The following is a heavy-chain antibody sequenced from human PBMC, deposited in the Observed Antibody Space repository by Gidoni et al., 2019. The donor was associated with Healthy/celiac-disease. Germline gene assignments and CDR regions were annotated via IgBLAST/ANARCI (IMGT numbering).Heavy chain of an antibody. Sequence: QVQLVESGGGVVQPGRSLRLSCAASGFTFSSYGMHWVRQAPGKGLEWVAVIWYDGSNKYYADSVKGRFTISRDNSKNTRYLQMNSLRAEDTAVYYCARGCIGYSYGRDAFDIWGQGTMVTVSS. CDR2: IWYDGSNK. D-gene: IGHD5-18*01. CDR1: GFTFSSYG. J-gene: IGHJ3*02. CDR3: ARGCIGYSYGRDAFDI. V-gene: IGHV3-33*01.